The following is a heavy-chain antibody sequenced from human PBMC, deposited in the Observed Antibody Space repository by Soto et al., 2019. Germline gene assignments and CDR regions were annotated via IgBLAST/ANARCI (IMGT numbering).Heavy chain of an antibody. V-gene: IGHV1-69*01. CDR2: IIPMFHTS. D-gene: IGHD1-1*01. Sequence: QLQLVQSGAEVKKPGSSVKVSCKASGGTFNNYAITWVRQAPGQGLEWMGQIIPMFHTSKYAQKLQGRVTITADESTSTAYMEVSSLRSEDTAVYYCARVTTDRFISSVSGYYGLDVWGQGITVAVSS. J-gene: IGHJ6*02. CDR3: ARVTTDRFISSVSGYYGLDV. CDR1: GGTFNNYA.